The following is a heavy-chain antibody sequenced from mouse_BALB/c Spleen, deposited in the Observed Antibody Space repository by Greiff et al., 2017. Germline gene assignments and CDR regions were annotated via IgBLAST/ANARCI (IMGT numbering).Heavy chain of an antibody. V-gene: IGHV5-6-3*01. J-gene: IGHJ1*01. CDR2: INSNGGST. CDR1: GFTFSSYG. D-gene: IGHD4-1*01. Sequence: EVKLMESGGGLVQPGGSLKLSCAASGFTFSSYGMSWVRQTPDKRLELVATINSNGGSTYYPDSVKGRFTISRDNAKNTLYLQMSSLKSEDTAMYYCARSWDWYFDVWGAGTTVTVSS. CDR3: ARSWDWYFDV.